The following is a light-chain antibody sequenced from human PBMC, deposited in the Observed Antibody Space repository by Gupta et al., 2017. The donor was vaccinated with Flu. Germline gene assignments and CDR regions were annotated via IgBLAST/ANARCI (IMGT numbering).Light chain of an antibody. CDR1: NIGSKS. CDR3: QVLDSSSDHVV. V-gene: IGLV3-21*02. J-gene: IGLJ2*01. Sequence: SYVLPQPPSVSVAPGQTARITCGGNNIGSKSVHWYQQKPVQAPVLVVYDDSDRPSVIPERFSGSNSGNTATLTSSRVDAGDEADYYCQVLDSSSDHVVFGGGTKLTVL. CDR2: DDS.